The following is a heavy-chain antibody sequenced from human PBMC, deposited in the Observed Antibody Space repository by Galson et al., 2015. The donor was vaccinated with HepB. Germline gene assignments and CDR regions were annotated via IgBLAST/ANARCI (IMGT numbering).Heavy chain of an antibody. CDR3: ARDAVDSGYDSYYYYYMDV. V-gene: IGHV3-33*01. Sequence: SLRLSCAASGFTFSSYGMHWVRQAPGKGLEWVAVIWYDGSNKYYADSVKGRFTISRDNSKNTLYLQMNSLRAEDTAVYYCARDAVDSGYDSYYYYYMDVWGKGTTVTVSS. D-gene: IGHD5-12*01. CDR1: GFTFSSYG. J-gene: IGHJ6*03. CDR2: IWYDGSNK.